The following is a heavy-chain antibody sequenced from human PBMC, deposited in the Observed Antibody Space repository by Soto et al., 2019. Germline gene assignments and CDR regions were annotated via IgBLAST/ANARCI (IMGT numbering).Heavy chain of an antibody. V-gene: IGHV4-30-2*01. CDR1: GGSISSGGYS. D-gene: IGHD5-12*01. J-gene: IGHJ3*02. Sequence: SETLSLTCTVSGGSISSGGYSWSWIRQPPGKGLEWIGYIYHSGSTYYNPSLKSRVTISVDRSKNQFSLKLSSVTAADTAVYYCAREGGLDGYNDAFDIWGQGTMVTVSS. CDR3: AREGGLDGYNDAFDI. CDR2: IYHSGST.